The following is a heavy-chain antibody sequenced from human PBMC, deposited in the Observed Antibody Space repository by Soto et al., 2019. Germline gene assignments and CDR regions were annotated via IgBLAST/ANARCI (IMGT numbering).Heavy chain of an antibody. CDR3: ARGSGYYGFSY. V-gene: IGHV4-34*01. CDR2: INHSGST. D-gene: IGHD3-22*01. Sequence: SETLSLTCAVYGGSFSGYYWSWIRQPPGKGLEWIGEINHSGSTNYNPSLKSRVTISVDTSKNQFSLKLSSVTAADTAVYYCARGSGYYGFSYWGQGTLVTVSS. CDR1: GGSFSGYY. J-gene: IGHJ4*02.